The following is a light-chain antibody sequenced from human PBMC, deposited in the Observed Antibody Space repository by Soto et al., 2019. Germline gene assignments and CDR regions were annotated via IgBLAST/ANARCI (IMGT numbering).Light chain of an antibody. CDR3: ASYTTTSTPWV. Sequence: QSALTQPASVSGSPGQSITISCTGTSSDVGGYNYVSWYQQHPGKAPKLMIFEVSNRPSGVSNRFSGSKSGKTASLTISGLQAEDEADYYCASYTTTSTPWVFGGGTQLTVL. CDR1: SSDVGGYNY. J-gene: IGLJ3*02. CDR2: EVS. V-gene: IGLV2-14*01.